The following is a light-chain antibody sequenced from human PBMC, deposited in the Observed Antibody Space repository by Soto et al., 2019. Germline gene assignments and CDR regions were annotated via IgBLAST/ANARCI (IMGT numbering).Light chain of an antibody. J-gene: IGLJ3*02. CDR2: EFS. CDR3: SSYTTSGTPV. Sequence: QSALTQPASVSGSPGQSITISCTGTSSDVGGYNYLSWYQHHPGKAPRVMIYEFSNRPSGVSNRFSGSKSGNTASLPSSGLQAEDEADYFCSSYTTSGTPVFGGGTQVTVL. CDR1: SSDVGGYNY. V-gene: IGLV2-14*01.